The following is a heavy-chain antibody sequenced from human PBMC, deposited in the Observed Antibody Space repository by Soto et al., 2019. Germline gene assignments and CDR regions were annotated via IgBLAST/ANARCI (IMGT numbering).Heavy chain of an antibody. Sequence: QVQLVQSGPEVKRPGASVKVSCKASGYTFTSHAVSWVRQAPGQGLEWMGWTSASNGDTNYDQKLQGRVTVTTDTSTSTAYMELRSLRPEDTAVYYCARMLRGSSFDFYHYIDVWGKGTTVTVSS. CDR2: TSASNGDT. CDR1: GYTFTSHA. CDR3: ARMLRGSSFDFYHYIDV. V-gene: IGHV1-18*01. J-gene: IGHJ6*03. D-gene: IGHD3-10*01.